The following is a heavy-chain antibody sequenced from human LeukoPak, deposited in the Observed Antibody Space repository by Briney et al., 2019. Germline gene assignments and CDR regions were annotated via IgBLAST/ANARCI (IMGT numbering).Heavy chain of an antibody. CDR3: ARSNREFASGSGDY. CDR2: INQDGSQK. V-gene: IGHV3-7*05. J-gene: IGHJ4*02. D-gene: IGHD3-10*01. CDR1: GFPFSTHW. Sequence: PGGSLRLSCAASGFPFSTHWMSWVRQAPGKGLEWVANINQDGSQKSCVDSVKGRFSISRDNAKNSLCLQMHSLRAEDTAVYYCARSNREFASGSGDYWGQGTLVTVSS.